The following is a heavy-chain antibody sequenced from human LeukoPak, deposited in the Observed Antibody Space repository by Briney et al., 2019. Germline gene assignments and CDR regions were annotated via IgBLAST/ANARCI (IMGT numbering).Heavy chain of an antibody. CDR3: AKEGPTGWLQSRLRWAGGGGNYFDY. D-gene: IGHD5-24*01. CDR2: ISYDGSNK. V-gene: IGHV3-30*18. Sequence: GGSLRLSCAASGFTFSSYGMHWVRQAPGKGLEWVAVISYDGSNKYYADSVKGRFTISRDNSKNTLYLQMNSLRAEDTAVYYCAKEGPTGWLQSRLRWAGGGGNYFDYWGQGTLVTVSS. CDR1: GFTFSSYG. J-gene: IGHJ4*02.